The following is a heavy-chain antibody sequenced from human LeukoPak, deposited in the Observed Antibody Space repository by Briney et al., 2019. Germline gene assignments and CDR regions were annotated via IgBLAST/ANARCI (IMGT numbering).Heavy chain of an antibody. CDR1: GYTFTGYY. V-gene: IGHV1-2*02. J-gene: IGHJ4*02. CDR2: INPNCGDT. CDR3: ARVVWGVGAPRLDY. Sequence: ASVKVSCKASGYTFTGYYIHWVRPAPGQGGEWMGWINPNCGDTNFAQKFQGRATMTRDTSISRAYMERSRLRCDATAVYYCARVVWGVGAPRLDYWGQGTLVTVSS. D-gene: IGHD3-16*01.